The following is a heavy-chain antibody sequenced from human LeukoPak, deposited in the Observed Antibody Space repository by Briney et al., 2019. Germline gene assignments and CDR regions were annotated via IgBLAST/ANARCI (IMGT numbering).Heavy chain of an antibody. CDR3: ASAYYDSGNYPYYFDY. J-gene: IGHJ4*02. V-gene: IGHV3-48*03. D-gene: IGHD3-10*01. Sequence: GGSLRLSCAASGFTFRSYEMNWVRQAPGKGLEWVSYISGSGSVIYYADSVRGRFTISRDNAQNLLNLQMKSLRAEDTGVYYCASAYYDSGNYPYYFDYWGQGTLVTVSS. CDR1: GFTFRSYE. CDR2: ISGSGSVI.